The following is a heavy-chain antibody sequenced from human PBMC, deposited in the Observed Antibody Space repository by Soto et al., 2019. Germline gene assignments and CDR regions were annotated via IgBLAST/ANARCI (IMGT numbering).Heavy chain of an antibody. Sequence: QVQLVESGGGVVQPGRSLRLSCAASGFTFSSYGMHWVRQAPGKGLEWVAVIWYDGSNKYYADSVKGRFTISRDNSKNTLYLQMNSLRAEDTAVYYCAREPNYLSTNLGDYYGMDVWGQGTTVTVSS. CDR3: AREPNYLSTNLGDYYGMDV. D-gene: IGHD1-7*01. CDR1: GFTFSSYG. J-gene: IGHJ6*02. V-gene: IGHV3-33*01. CDR2: IWYDGSNK.